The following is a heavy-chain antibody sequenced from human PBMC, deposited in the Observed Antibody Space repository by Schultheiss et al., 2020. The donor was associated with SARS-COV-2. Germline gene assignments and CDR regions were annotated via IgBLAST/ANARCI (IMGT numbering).Heavy chain of an antibody. CDR1: GFTVSSNY. J-gene: IGHJ6*02. V-gene: IGHV3-53*01. CDR2: IYSGGST. CDR3: AKDLSVGGRGGLYGMDV. D-gene: IGHD3-3*01. Sequence: GGSLRLSCAASGFTVSSNYMSWVRQAPGKGLEWVSVIYSGGSTYYADSVKGRFTISRDNSKNTLYLQMNSLSAEDTAVYYCAKDLSVGGRGGLYGMDVWGQGTTVTVSS.